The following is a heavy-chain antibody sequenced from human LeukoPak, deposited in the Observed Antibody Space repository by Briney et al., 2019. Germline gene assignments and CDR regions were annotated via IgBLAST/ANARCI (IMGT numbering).Heavy chain of an antibody. J-gene: IGHJ4*02. CDR2: ISPTSYT. V-gene: IGHV3-69-1*02. CDR3: ARVLDGCDY. Sequence: PGGSLRLSCTASGFTLSDYYLSWVRQAPGKGLEWVSCISPTSYTNYADSVKGRFTISRDNAKNSLYLQVNSLRAEDTAVYYCARVLDGCDYWGQGTLVTVSS. D-gene: IGHD2-15*01. CDR1: GFTLSDYY.